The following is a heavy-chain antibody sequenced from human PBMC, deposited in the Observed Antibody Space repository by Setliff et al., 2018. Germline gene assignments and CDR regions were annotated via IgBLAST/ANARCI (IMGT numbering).Heavy chain of an antibody. J-gene: IGHJ4*02. D-gene: IGHD3-3*01. CDR3: VRDISSASGILDF. CDR2: IYSGGNT. V-gene: IGHV3-53*05. Sequence: GGSLRLSCAASGFTVSSNYMSWVRQAPGKGLEWVSVIYSGGNTYYADSVKGRFTISRDNSKNILYLEMNSLTVGDTALYYCVRDISSASGILDFWGQGTLVTVSS. CDR1: GFTVSSNY.